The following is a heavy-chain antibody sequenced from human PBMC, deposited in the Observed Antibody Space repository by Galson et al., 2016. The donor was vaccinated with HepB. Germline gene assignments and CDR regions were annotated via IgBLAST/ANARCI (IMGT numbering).Heavy chain of an antibody. CDR2: ISNDGSNK. CDR1: GFTFSNYG. J-gene: IGHJ1*01. V-gene: IGHV3-30*18. Sequence: SLRLSCAASGFTFSNYGMHWVRQAPGKGLEWVAVISNDGSNKYYAGSVKGRFTISRDNSKNTLYLQMNSLRPEDTAVYYCAKDPRFSEYFQHWGQGTLVTVSS. CDR3: AKDPRFSEYFQH.